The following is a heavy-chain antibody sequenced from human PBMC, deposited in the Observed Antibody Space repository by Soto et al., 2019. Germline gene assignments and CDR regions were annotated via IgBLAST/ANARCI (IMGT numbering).Heavy chain of an antibody. CDR3: ATALNCSGGSCYEVVRYYGMDV. CDR2: VIPKYSKT. CDR1: GDTFSAYA. J-gene: IGHJ6*02. D-gene: IGHD2-15*01. V-gene: IGHV1-69*13. Sequence: SVKVSCKASGDTFSAYAINWVRQAPGQGLEWMGRVIPKYSKTEYAQKFQGRVIMTEDASTDTAYMELSSLRSEDTAVYYCATALNCSGGSCYEVVRYYGMDVWGQGTTVTVSS.